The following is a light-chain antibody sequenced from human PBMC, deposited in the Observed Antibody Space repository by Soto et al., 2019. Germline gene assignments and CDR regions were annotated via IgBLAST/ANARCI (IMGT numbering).Light chain of an antibody. CDR3: SSAGGNHNLV. V-gene: IGLV2-8*01. CDR1: SSDVGGYKF. Sequence: QSALTQPPSASGSPGQSVTISCTGTSSDVGGYKFVSWYQQHPGKAPKLMIYEVNKRPSGVPDRFSGSKSGNTASLAVSGLQAEDESDYCCSSAGGNHNLVFGGGTKVTVL. J-gene: IGLJ2*01. CDR2: EVN.